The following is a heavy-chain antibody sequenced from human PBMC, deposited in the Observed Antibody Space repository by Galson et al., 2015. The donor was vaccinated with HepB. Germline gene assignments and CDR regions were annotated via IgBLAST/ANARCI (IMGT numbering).Heavy chain of an antibody. CDR2: INHSGST. CDR1: GGSFSGYY. J-gene: IGHJ4*02. CDR3: ARDRTFTYYYDSSRVAPVGY. Sequence: ETLSLTCAVYGGSFSGYYWSWIRQPPGKGLEWIGEINHSGSTNYNPSLKSRVTISVDTSKNQFSLKLSSVTAADTAVYYCARDRTFTYYYDSSRVAPVGYWGQGTLVTVSS. V-gene: IGHV4-34*01. D-gene: IGHD3-22*01.